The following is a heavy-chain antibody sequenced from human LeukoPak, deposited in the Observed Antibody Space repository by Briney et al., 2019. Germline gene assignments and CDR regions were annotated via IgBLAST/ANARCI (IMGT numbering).Heavy chain of an antibody. CDR1: GFTFSSYG. CDR3: AKDRGIRKWEPPDY. V-gene: IGHV3-30*18. D-gene: IGHD1-26*01. CDR2: ISYDGSNK. Sequence: PGGSLRLSCAASGFTFSSYGMHWVRQAPGKGLEWVAVISYDGSNKYYADSVKGRFTISRDNSKNTLYLQMNSLRAEDTAVYYCAKDRGIRKWEPPDYWGQGTLVTVSS. J-gene: IGHJ4*02.